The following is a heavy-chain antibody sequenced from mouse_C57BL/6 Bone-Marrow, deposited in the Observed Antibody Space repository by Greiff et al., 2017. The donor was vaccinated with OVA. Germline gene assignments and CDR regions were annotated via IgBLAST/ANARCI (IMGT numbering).Heavy chain of an antibody. D-gene: IGHD2-4*01. J-gene: IGHJ4*01. V-gene: IGHV2-3*01. CDR2: ILGDRRA. Sequence: QVPLKESGPCLVAPSQSLSIPCTVSGFSLTRYGVSWVRQPPGKGLEWPGVILGDRRANFHSALISRLGISQDNSKSQVFLKLNSLQTDDTATYYCAKPGGLRLSMDYWGQGTSVTVSS. CDR3: AKPGGLRLSMDY. CDR1: GFSLTRYG.